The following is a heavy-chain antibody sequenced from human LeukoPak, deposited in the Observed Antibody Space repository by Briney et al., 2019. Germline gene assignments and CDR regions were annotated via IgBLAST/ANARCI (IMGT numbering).Heavy chain of an antibody. CDR3: ARDTAMKR. D-gene: IGHD5-18*01. CDR2: IYYSGST. CDR1: GGSISSYY. Sequence: SETLSLTCTVSGGSISSYYWSWIRQPPGKGLEWIGYIYYSGSTNFNPSLKSRVTISVDTSKNQFTLKLSSVTAADTAVYYCARDTAMKRWGQGTLVTVSS. V-gene: IGHV4-59*01. J-gene: IGHJ4*02.